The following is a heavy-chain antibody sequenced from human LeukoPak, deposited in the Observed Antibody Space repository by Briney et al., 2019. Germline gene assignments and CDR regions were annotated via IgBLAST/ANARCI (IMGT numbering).Heavy chain of an antibody. J-gene: IGHJ6*02. D-gene: IGHD5-18*01. CDR2: IIPIFGTA. CDR3: AREKMVDTAMVPDYYYGMDV. CDR1: GGTFSSYA. Sequence: GASVKVSCKASGGTFSSYAISWVRQAPGQGLEWMGGIIPIFGTANYAQKFQGRVTITADESTSTAYMELSSLRSEDTAVYYCAREKMVDTAMVPDYYYGMDVWGQGTTVTVSS. V-gene: IGHV1-69*13.